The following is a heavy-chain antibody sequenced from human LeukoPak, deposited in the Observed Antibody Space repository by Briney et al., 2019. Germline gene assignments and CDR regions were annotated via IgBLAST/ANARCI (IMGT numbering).Heavy chain of an antibody. V-gene: IGHV3-53*01. Sequence: GRSLRLSCAASGFTFSSYGMHRVRQAPGKGLEWVSVIYSGGSTYYADSVKGRFTISRDNSKNTLYLQMNSLRAEDTAVYYCARDQILWFGESSGYYYGMDVWGQGTTVAVSS. CDR2: IYSGGST. CDR3: ARDQILWFGESSGYYYGMDV. D-gene: IGHD3-10*01. J-gene: IGHJ6*02. CDR1: GFTFSSYG.